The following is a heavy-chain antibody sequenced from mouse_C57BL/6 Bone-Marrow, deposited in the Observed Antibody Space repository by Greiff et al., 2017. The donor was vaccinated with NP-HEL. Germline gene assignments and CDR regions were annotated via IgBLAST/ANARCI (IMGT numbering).Heavy chain of an antibody. D-gene: IGHD2-4*01. CDR2: ISDGGSYT. Sequence: EVQRVESGGGLVKPGGSLKLSCAASGFTFSSYAMSWVRQTPEKRLEWVATISDGGSYTYYPDNVKGRFTISRDNAKNNLYLQMSHLKSEDTAMYYCARLYDYDYAMDYWGQGTSVTVSS. CDR1: GFTFSSYA. J-gene: IGHJ4*01. CDR3: ARLYDYDYAMDY. V-gene: IGHV5-4*01.